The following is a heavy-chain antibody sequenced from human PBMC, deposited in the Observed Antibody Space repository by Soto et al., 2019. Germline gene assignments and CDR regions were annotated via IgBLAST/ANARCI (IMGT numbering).Heavy chain of an antibody. CDR1: GGTFSSFT. CDR2: ITPILDAT. D-gene: IGHD3-3*01. CDR3: TTLGP. V-gene: IGHV1-69*08. J-gene: IGHJ4*02. Sequence: QVQLVQSGAEVKKPGSSVKVSCTLSGGTFSSFTISWVRQAPGQGLEWMGRITPILDATNSAQKFQGRVTITADKSTSPAYLELKGLTSDDTAVYYCTTLGPWGQGTLVIVSS.